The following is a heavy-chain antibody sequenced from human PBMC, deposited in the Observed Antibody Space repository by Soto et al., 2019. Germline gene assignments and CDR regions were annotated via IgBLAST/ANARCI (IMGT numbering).Heavy chain of an antibody. Sequence: QVQLVQSGAEVKKPGSSVKVSCKASGGTFSSYAISWVRQAPGQGREWMGGIIPIFGTANYAQKFQGRVTIPADKSTSTAYMELSSLRSEDTAVYYCAQREYGILYYGMDVWGQGTTVTVSS. CDR3: AQREYGILYYGMDV. J-gene: IGHJ6*02. CDR2: IIPIFGTA. CDR1: GGTFSSYA. V-gene: IGHV1-69*06. D-gene: IGHD2-21*01.